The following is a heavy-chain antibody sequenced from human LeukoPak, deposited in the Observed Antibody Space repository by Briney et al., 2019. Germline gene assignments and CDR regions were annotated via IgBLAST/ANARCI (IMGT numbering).Heavy chain of an antibody. CDR1: GFTVSSNY. Sequence: GGSLRLSCAASGFTVSSNYMSWVRQAPGKGLEWVSVIYSGGSTYYADSVKGRFTISRDNSKNTLYLQMNSLRAEDTAVYYCARERGGWLRSVDYWGQGTLVTVSS. CDR3: ARERGGWLRSVDY. CDR2: IYSGGST. J-gene: IGHJ4*02. D-gene: IGHD5-12*01. V-gene: IGHV3-53*01.